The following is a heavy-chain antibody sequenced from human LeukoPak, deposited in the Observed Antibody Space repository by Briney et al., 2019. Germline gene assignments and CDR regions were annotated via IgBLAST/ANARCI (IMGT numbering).Heavy chain of an antibody. V-gene: IGHV3-30-3*01. D-gene: IGHD3-16*01. J-gene: IGHJ4*02. CDR3: APSRLTMGY. CDR2: ISYDGSNK. CDR1: GFTFSSYA. Sequence: GGSLRLSCAASGFTFSSYAMHWVRQAPGKGLEWVAVISYDGSNKYYADSVKGRFTISRDNSKNTLYLQTNSLRAEDTAVYYCAPSRLTMGYWGQGTLVTVSS.